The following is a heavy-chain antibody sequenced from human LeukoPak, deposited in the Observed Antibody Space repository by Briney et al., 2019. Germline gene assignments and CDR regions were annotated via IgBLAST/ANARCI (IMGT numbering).Heavy chain of an antibody. CDR3: ARVMVEMSTITTQYYFDY. CDR2: IYSSGDA. V-gene: IGHV4-59*01. D-gene: IGHD5-24*01. CDR1: GGSINNYY. Sequence: SETLSLTCTVSGGSINNYYWSWIRQPPGKGLEWIAYIYSSGDANYNPSLKSRVTISVDTSKNQFSLRLTPVTAADTAVYYCARVMVEMSTITTQYYFDYWGQGTLVTVSS. J-gene: IGHJ4*02.